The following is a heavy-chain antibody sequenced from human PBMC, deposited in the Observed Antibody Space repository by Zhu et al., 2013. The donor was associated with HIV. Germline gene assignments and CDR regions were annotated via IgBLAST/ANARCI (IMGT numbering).Heavy chain of an antibody. V-gene: IGHV1-18*03. D-gene: IGHD1-1*01. Sequence: QVQVTQSEPVLRKSGASVRVSCKTSGYIFSNYGINWVRLAPGRGLEWMGWITPYNGKTAYSQKMQGRVTMTADISTGTVNLDLRTLTSDDMALYYCTRGMEGQTMTAFDIWGPGTMLTVS. CDR3: TRGMEGQTMTAFDI. CDR2: ITPYNGKT. CDR1: GYIFSNYG. J-gene: IGHJ3*02.